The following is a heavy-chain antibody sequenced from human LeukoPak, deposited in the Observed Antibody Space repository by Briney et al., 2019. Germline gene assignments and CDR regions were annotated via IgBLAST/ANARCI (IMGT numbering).Heavy chain of an antibody. CDR2: ISSSSSYI. CDR1: GFTFSSYS. J-gene: IGHJ4*02. CDR3: ARDPGVVATTPRPFDY. V-gene: IGHV3-21*01. Sequence: PGGSLRLSCAASGFTFSSYSMNWVRQAPGKGLEWVSSISSSSSYIYYADSVKGRFTISRDNAKNSLYLQMNSLRAEDTAVYYCARDPGVVATTPRPFDYWGQGTLVTVSS. D-gene: IGHD5-12*01.